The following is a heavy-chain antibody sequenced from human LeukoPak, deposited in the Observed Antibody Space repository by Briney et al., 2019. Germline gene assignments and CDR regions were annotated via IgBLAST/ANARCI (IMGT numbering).Heavy chain of an antibody. J-gene: IGHJ6*02. CDR1: GFKFDEYA. V-gene: IGHV3-9*01. CDR3: AKDGAIFGVPITRGGMDV. Sequence: PGRSRRLSCAASGFKFDEYAMHWVQQVPGQGLEWVSGITWNSGSVGYADSVRGRFTISRDNAKNSLYLQMNSLRPEDTALYYCAKDGAIFGVPITRGGMDVWGQGTTVTVSS. CDR2: ITWNSGSV. D-gene: IGHD3-3*01.